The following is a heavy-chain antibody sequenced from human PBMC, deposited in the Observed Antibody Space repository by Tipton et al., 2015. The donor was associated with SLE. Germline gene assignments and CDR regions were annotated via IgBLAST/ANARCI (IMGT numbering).Heavy chain of an antibody. V-gene: IGHV4-4*07. CDR2: IYASGST. CDR1: GGSVSDYY. Sequence: TLSLTCTVSGGSVSDYYWTWIRQPAGEGLEWIGRIYASGSTNCNPSLKSRVNISVDMSKSQVSLKVSSVTAADTAVYYCARVAPTEVFDYWGQGTLVTVSS. CDR3: ARVAPTEVFDY. J-gene: IGHJ4*02. D-gene: IGHD1-1*01.